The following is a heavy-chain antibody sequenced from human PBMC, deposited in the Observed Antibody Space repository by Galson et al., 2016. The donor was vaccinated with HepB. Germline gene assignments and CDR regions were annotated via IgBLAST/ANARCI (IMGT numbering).Heavy chain of an antibody. V-gene: IGHV3-23*01. CDR1: GFSFSTCA. D-gene: IGHD3-3*01. J-gene: IGHJ6*02. CDR3: AKEGTIFGAVPYGMDV. Sequence: SLRLSCAASGFSFSTCAMNWVRQAPGKGLEWVSTISGNGGSTYYAGSVKGRFTISRDNSKNTLYLQINSLRAEDTAVNYCAKEGTIFGAVPYGMDVWGQGTTVTVSS. CDR2: ISGNGGST.